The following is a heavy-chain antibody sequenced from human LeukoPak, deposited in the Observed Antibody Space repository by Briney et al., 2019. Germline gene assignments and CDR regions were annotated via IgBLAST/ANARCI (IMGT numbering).Heavy chain of an antibody. Sequence: PGGSLRLSCATSGFSFSSHAMAWVRHAPGKGLEWVSVISGSGGTTFYTDSVKGRFTISRDNSKNTLNLQMRSLRADDTALYYCAKTFFFDNSGYYLDSWGRGTLVTVSS. CDR3: AKTFFFDNSGYYLDS. V-gene: IGHV3-23*01. D-gene: IGHD3-22*01. J-gene: IGHJ4*02. CDR1: GFSFSSHA. CDR2: ISGSGGTT.